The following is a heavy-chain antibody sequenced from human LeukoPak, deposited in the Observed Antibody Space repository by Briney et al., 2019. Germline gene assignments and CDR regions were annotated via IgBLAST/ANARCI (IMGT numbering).Heavy chain of an antibody. CDR3: ARAYDYVWGSFDY. D-gene: IGHD3-16*01. CDR1: GFTVSSNY. V-gene: IGHV3-66*02. Sequence: GGSLRLSCAASGFTVSSNYMSWVRQAPGKGLEGVSVIYSGGSTYYADSVTGRFTISRDNPKNTLYLQMSSLRAEDTAVYYCARAYDYVWGSFDYWGQGTLVTVSS. CDR2: IYSGGST. J-gene: IGHJ4*02.